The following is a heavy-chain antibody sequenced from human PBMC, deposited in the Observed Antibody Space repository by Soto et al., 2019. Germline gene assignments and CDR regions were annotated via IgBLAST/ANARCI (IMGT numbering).Heavy chain of an antibody. CDR2: IYYSGST. Sequence: SETLSLTCTVSGGSISSSSYYWGWIRQPPGKGLEWIGSIYYSGSTYYNPSLKSRVTISVDTSKNQFSLKLSSVTAADTAVYYCARHKYHSSAPSASGGQATLVTVSS. CDR1: GGSISSSSYY. J-gene: IGHJ4*02. D-gene: IGHD3-22*01. CDR3: ARHKYHSSAPSAS. V-gene: IGHV4-39*01.